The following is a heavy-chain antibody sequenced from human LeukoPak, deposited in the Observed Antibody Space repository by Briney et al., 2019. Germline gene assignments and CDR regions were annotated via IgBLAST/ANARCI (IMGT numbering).Heavy chain of an antibody. Sequence: PSETLSLTCTVSGGSISSYYWSWIRQPPGKGLEWIGYIYTSGSTNYNPSLKSRVTISVDTSKNQFSLKLSSVTAADTAVYYCARFDATYDFWSGYYDAVDIWGQGTMVTVSS. V-gene: IGHV4-4*09. CDR1: GGSISSYY. D-gene: IGHD3-3*01. CDR3: ARFDATYDFWSGYYDAVDI. J-gene: IGHJ3*02. CDR2: IYTSGST.